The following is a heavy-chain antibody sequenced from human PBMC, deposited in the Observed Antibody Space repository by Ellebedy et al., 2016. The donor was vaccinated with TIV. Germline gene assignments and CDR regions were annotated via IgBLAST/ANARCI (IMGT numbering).Heavy chain of an antibody. Sequence: GESLKISCAASGFTFSNYAMTWVRQAPGKGLEWVSALSGNGGSTYSVDSVQGRFTISRDNSKNTLYLQVNSLRAEDKAIYFCAKGRATSSNWFYWYYGMDVWGQGTTVTVSS. CDR1: GFTFSNYA. J-gene: IGHJ6*02. CDR3: AKGRATSSNWFYWYYGMDV. CDR2: LSGNGGST. D-gene: IGHD6-13*01. V-gene: IGHV3-23*01.